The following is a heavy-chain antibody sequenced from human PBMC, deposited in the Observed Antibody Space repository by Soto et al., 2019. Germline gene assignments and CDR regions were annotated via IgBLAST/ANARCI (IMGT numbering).Heavy chain of an antibody. CDR2: ISSGGSTR. D-gene: IGHD3-3*01. CDR3: ARGYNDFVNGYDRGFFDL. CDR1: GFTLSDYY. J-gene: IGHJ3*01. Sequence: QVQVVESGGGLVTPGGSLRLSCEVSGFTLSDYYMNWIRQAPGKGLEWISYISSGGSTRYYADSVRGRFTISRDNARNSLSLQMDSLKAEDTAVYYCARGYNDFVNGYDRGFFDLWGQGTVVNVSS. V-gene: IGHV3-11*01.